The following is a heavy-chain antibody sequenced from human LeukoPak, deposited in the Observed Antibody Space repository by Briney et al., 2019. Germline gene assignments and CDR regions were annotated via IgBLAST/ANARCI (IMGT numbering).Heavy chain of an antibody. V-gene: IGHV1-18*01. CDR1: GYTFTSYG. Sequence: ASVKVSCKASGYTFTSYGISWVRQAPGQGLEWMGWISAYNGNTNYAQKLQGRVTMTTDTSTSTAYMELRSLRSDDTAVYYCAMGAYYDFSSGYYPGRFGMDVWGQGTTVTVSS. D-gene: IGHD3-3*01. CDR2: ISAYNGNT. J-gene: IGHJ6*02. CDR3: AMGAYYDFSSGYYPGRFGMDV.